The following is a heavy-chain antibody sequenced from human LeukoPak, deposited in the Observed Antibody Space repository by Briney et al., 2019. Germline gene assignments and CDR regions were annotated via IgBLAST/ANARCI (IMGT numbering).Heavy chain of an antibody. J-gene: IGHJ4*02. V-gene: IGHV3-48*03. D-gene: IGHD2-15*01. CDR1: GFTFSSYE. CDR2: ISSGGSTI. CDR3: ARDRGDCSGGSCYSDYFDY. Sequence: GGSLRLSCAASGFTFSSYEMNWVRQAPGKGLEWVSYISSGGSTIYYADSVKGRFTISRDNAKNSLYLQLNSLTAEDTAVYYCARDRGDCSGGSCYSDYFDYWGQGTLVTVSS.